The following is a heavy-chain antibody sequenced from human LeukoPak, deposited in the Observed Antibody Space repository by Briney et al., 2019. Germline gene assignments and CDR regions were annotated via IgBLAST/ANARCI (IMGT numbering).Heavy chain of an antibody. Sequence: SETLSLTCAVYGGSFSCYDWSWIRQAPGKGLEWIGEINHSGSTNYNPSLKSRVTISVDTSKNQFSLKLSSVTAADTAVYYCARMMALSSSFFYYYYMDVWGKGTTVTVSS. V-gene: IGHV4-34*01. D-gene: IGHD6-13*01. CDR1: GGSFSCYD. CDR3: ARMMALSSSFFYYYYMDV. J-gene: IGHJ6*03. CDR2: INHSGST.